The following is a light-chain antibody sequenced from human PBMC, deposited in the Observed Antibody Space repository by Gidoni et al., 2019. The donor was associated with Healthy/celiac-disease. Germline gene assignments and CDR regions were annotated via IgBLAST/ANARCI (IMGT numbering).Light chain of an antibody. Sequence: EIVLTQSPATLSLSPGETATLPCRASQSVSSYLAWYQQKPGQAPRLLIYDASNRATGIPARFSGSGSGTEFTLTISSLEPEDFAVYYCQQRSNWPLTFGGGTKVEIK. CDR2: DAS. CDR1: QSVSSY. J-gene: IGKJ4*01. V-gene: IGKV3-11*01. CDR3: QQRSNWPLT.